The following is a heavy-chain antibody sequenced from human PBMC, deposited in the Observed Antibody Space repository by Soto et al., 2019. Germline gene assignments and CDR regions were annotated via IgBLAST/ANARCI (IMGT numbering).Heavy chain of an antibody. V-gene: IGHV3-23*01. D-gene: IGHD1-7*01. CDR3: AKPAPLGAGTTRYFDS. J-gene: IGHJ4*02. CDR1: GFTFSSSG. Sequence: EVQLLESGGDLVQPGGSLRLSCAASGFTFSSSGMSWVRQAPGKGLEWVSAISASGGSTYYADSVKGRFTISRDNSKNTLYLQMNSLRAEDTAIYYCAKPAPLGAGTTRYFDSWGQGALVTVSS. CDR2: ISASGGST.